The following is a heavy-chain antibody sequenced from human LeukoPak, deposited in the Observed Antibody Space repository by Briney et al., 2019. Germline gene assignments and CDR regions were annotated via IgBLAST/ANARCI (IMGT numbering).Heavy chain of an antibody. CDR2: INPNSGGT. D-gene: IGHD3-3*01. Sequence: ASVKVSCKASGYTFTGYYMHWVRQAPGQGLEWMGWINPNSGGTNYAQKFQGRVTMTRDTSISTAYMELSRLRSDDTAVYYCARSITIFGVVIMAFDYWGQGTLVTVSS. V-gene: IGHV1-2*02. J-gene: IGHJ4*02. CDR3: ARSITIFGVVIMAFDY. CDR1: GYTFTGYY.